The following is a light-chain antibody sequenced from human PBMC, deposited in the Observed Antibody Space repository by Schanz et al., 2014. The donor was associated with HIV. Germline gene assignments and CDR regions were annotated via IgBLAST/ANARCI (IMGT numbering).Light chain of an antibody. CDR3: QSYDSSLSGVL. Sequence: QSVLAPPPSVSGAPGQRVTISCPGASSNIGAGFDLHWYQQLPGTAPKLLIYENTNRPSGVPHRFTGSKSGTSASLAITGLQAEDEADYYCQSYDSSLSGVLFGGGTKLTV. J-gene: IGLJ2*01. CDR1: SSNIGAGFD. CDR2: ENT. V-gene: IGLV1-40*01.